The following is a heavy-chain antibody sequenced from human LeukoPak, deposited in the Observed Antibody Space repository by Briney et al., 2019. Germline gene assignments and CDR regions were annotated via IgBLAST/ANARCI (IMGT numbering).Heavy chain of an antibody. D-gene: IGHD4-11*01. CDR1: GMNVSINY. Sequence: PGGSVRLSCAASGMNVSINYMTWIRQAPGKGPEWVSLIYGGDAAYYAESVRGRCIISRHNLKHTLFLQMNRLRVEHTRVYYCVRSPGQQLLPYDYWGHGTHVPVPS. CDR2: IYGGDAA. V-gene: IGHV3-66*02. J-gene: IGHJ4*01. CDR3: VRSPGQQLLPYDY.